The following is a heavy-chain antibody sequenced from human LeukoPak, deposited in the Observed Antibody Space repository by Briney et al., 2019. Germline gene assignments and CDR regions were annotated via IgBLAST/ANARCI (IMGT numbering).Heavy chain of an antibody. CDR1: GGSISSSNYY. Sequence: SETLSLTCTVSGGSISSSNYYWGWIRQPPGKGLEWIGNIYYSGSTYYNPSLQTRVTISVDTSKNQFSLKLTSVTAADTAVYYCARHASVDGNWPRPLDYWGQGSLVTVSS. V-gene: IGHV4-39*01. CDR3: ARHASVDGNWPRPLDY. CDR2: IYYSGST. J-gene: IGHJ4*02. D-gene: IGHD6-19*01.